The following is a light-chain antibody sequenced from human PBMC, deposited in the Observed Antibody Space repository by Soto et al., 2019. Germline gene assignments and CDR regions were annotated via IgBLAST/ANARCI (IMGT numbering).Light chain of an antibody. CDR2: GAS. J-gene: IGKJ1*01. CDR3: QQYGSSAWT. CDR1: QSVSSSY. Sequence: EIVLTQSPGTLSLSPGERATLSCRASQSVSSSYLAWYQQKPGQAPRLLIYGASSRATGIPDRFSGSASGTDFTLTISRLEPEDFAVYYCQQYGSSAWTFGHGTKVEIK. V-gene: IGKV3-20*01.